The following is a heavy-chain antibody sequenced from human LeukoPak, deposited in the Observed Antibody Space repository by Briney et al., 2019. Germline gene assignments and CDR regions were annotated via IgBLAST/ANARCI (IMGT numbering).Heavy chain of an antibody. CDR1: GFTFGDYA. D-gene: IGHD3-10*01. CDR3: AKVGGLGSFYRSPYFAY. J-gene: IGHJ4*02. CDR2: ISWNSDTI. Sequence: RPGGSLRLSCAAAGFTFGDYAMHWVRQAPGKGLEWVSGISWNSDTIRYADSVKGRFTISRDTAKNSLYLQMNSLRPGDTALYYCAKVGGLGSFYRSPYFAYWGQGTLVTVSS. V-gene: IGHV3-9*01.